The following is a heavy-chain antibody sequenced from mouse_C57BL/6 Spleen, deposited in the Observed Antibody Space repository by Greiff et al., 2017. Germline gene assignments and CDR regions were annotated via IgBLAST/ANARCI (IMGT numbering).Heavy chain of an antibody. V-gene: IGHV1-74*01. D-gene: IGHD1-1*01. CDR3: AIRTTVVGFDY. CDR1: GYTFTSYW. Sequence: VQLQQPGAELVKPGASVKVSCKASGYTFTSYWMHWVKQRPGQGLEWIGRLHPSDSDTNYNQKFKGKATLTVDKSSSTAYMQLSSLTSEDSAVYYCAIRTTVVGFDYWGQGTTLTVSS. J-gene: IGHJ2*01. CDR2: LHPSDSDT.